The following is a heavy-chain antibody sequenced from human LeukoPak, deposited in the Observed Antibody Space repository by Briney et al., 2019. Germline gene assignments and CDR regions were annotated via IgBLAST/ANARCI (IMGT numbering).Heavy chain of an antibody. CDR2: IFYSGST. D-gene: IGHD3-9*01. J-gene: IGHJ3*02. CDR1: GGSISSYY. V-gene: IGHV4-59*01. Sequence: SECLSLTCTVSGGSISSYYWSWIRQPPGKGLEWIGYIFYSGSTNYNPSLKRRVTISVDTSKNQFSLKLSSVTAADTAVYYCASQTSNYDILTGRGAFDIWGQGTTVTLYS. CDR3: ASQTSNYDILTGRGAFDI.